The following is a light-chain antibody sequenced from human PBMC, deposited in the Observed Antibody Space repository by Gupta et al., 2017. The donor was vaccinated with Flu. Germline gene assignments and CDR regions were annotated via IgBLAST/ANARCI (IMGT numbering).Light chain of an antibody. V-gene: IGLV8-61*01. CDR3: VLYMGSGSWV. CDR2: NTN. Sequence: QTVVTQEPSFSVSPGGTVTLTCGLSSGSVSTSYYPSWYQQSPGQAPRTLIYNTNTLPSGVPDRFSGSILGNKAALTITGAHADDESDYYCVLYMGSGSWVFGGGTKLTVL. J-gene: IGLJ3*02. CDR1: SGSVSTSYY.